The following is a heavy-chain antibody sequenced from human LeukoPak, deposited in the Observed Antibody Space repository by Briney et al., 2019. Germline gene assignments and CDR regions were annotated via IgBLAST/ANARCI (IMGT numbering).Heavy chain of an antibody. CDR1: GFTFSSYS. Sequence: GGSLRLSCAASGFTFSSYSMNWVRQAPGKGLEWVSSISSSSSYIYYADSVKGRFTISRDNAKNSLYLQMNSLRAEDTAVYYCARGGYSYGHFDYWGQGTLATVSS. J-gene: IGHJ4*02. V-gene: IGHV3-21*01. D-gene: IGHD5-18*01. CDR3: ARGGYSYGHFDY. CDR2: ISSSSSYI.